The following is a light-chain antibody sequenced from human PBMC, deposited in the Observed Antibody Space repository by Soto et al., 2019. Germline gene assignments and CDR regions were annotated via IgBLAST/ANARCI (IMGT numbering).Light chain of an antibody. CDR2: SAS. J-gene: IGKJ2*01. Sequence: EIVLTQSPGTLSLSPGQRATLSCRASQSVSSSSLAWYQQRPGQAPRLLIYSASRRATGIPDRFSGSGSGTDFTLTISRLEPEDFAVYYCQLYGASPKYTFGQGTKLEIK. CDR3: QLYGASPKYT. CDR1: QSVSSSS. V-gene: IGKV3-20*01.